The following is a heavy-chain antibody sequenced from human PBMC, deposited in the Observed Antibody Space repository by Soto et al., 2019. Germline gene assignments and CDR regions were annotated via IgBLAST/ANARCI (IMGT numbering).Heavy chain of an antibody. CDR2: SRNKAKSYTT. J-gene: IGHJ4*02. D-gene: IGHD4-17*01. CDR1: GFTLSDHY. Sequence: EVPLVESGGGLVQPGGSLRLSCAIFGFTLSDHYMDWIRQAPGKGLECVGRSRNKAKSYTTDYAASVKGRVTISRDDSQNSLYLQLNSLKTEDTAVYYCARTTYGDRDYWGQGTLVTVSS. V-gene: IGHV3-72*01. CDR3: ARTTYGDRDY.